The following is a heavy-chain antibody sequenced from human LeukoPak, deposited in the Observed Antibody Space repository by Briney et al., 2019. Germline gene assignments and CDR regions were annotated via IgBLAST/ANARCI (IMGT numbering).Heavy chain of an antibody. J-gene: IGHJ4*02. D-gene: IGHD2-2*02. Sequence: SVKVSCKASGGTFSSYAISWVRQAPGQGLEWMGGIIPIFGTANYAQKFQGRVTITADESTSTAYMELSSLRSEDTAVYYCASEYCSSTSCYSYWGQGTLVTVSS. CDR3: ASEYCSSTSCYSY. V-gene: IGHV1-69*01. CDR2: IIPIFGTA. CDR1: GGTFSSYA.